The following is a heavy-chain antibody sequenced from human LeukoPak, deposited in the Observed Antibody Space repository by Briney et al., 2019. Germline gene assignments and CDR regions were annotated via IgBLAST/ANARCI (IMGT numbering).Heavy chain of an antibody. CDR3: ARYGDTRFDP. V-gene: IGHV4-59*01. CDR2: IYYSANT. J-gene: IGHJ5*02. CDR1: GGSISSYY. D-gene: IGHD4-17*01. Sequence: SETLSLTCTVSGGSISSYYWSWIRQPPGKGLEWIGYIYYSANTNYNPSLKSRVTISVDPSKNQFSLRLSSVTAADTAVYYCARYGDTRFDPWGQGTLVTVSS.